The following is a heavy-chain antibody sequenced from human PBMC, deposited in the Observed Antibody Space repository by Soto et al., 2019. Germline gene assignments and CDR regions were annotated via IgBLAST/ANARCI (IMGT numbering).Heavy chain of an antibody. Sequence: GGSLRLSCAASGFTFSSYAMHWVRQAPGKGLEWVAVISYGGSNKYYADSVKGRFTISRDNSKNTLYLQMNSLRAEDTAVYYCARTKPYDSSGYLFDAFDIWGQGTMVTVSS. D-gene: IGHD3-22*01. CDR2: ISYGGSNK. V-gene: IGHV3-30-3*01. CDR3: ARTKPYDSSGYLFDAFDI. J-gene: IGHJ3*02. CDR1: GFTFSSYA.